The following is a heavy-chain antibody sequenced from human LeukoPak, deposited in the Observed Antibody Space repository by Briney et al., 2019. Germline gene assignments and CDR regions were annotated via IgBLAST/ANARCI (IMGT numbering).Heavy chain of an antibody. D-gene: IGHD3-22*01. CDR2: IRYDGSNK. Sequence: PGGSLRLSCAASGFTFSSYGMHWVRQAPGKGLECVAFIRYDGSNKDYADSVKGRFTISRDNSKNTLYLQMNSLRVEDTAVFYCARDLTHRRNYDSSGYQIVPAFWGQGTLVTVSS. CDR1: GFTFSSYG. CDR3: ARDLTHRRNYDSSGYQIVPAF. V-gene: IGHV3-30*02. J-gene: IGHJ4*02.